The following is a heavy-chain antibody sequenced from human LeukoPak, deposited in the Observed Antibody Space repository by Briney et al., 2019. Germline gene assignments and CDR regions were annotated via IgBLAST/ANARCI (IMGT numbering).Heavy chain of an antibody. Sequence: GESLKISCKGSGYRFTSYWIGWVRQMPGKGMEWMGIIYPGDSDTRYSPSFQGQVTISADKPISTAYLQWSSLKASDTAMYYCARQRRYYYDISGYPFDYWGQGTLVTVSS. CDR3: ARQRRYYYDISGYPFDY. D-gene: IGHD3-22*01. CDR2: IYPGDSDT. CDR1: GYRFTSYW. J-gene: IGHJ4*02. V-gene: IGHV5-51*01.